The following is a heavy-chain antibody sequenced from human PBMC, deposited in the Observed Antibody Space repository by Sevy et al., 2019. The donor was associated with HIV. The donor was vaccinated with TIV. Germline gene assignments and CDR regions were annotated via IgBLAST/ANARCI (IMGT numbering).Heavy chain of an antibody. CDR1: GFTFNTYA. CDR2: IRGSGSST. J-gene: IGHJ4*02. D-gene: IGHD3-22*01. CDR3: AKEAPGYNYDTSGSFDY. Sequence: GGSMRLSCVASGFTFNTYAMSWVRQAPGKGLEWVSAIRGSGSSTYYAAAVQGRFTISRDNAKKTLYLQMNILRAEDTAVYYCAKEAPGYNYDTSGSFDYWGQGTLVTVSS. V-gene: IGHV3-23*01.